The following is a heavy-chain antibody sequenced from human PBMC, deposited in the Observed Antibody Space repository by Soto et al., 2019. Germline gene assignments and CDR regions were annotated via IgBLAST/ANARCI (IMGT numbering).Heavy chain of an antibody. J-gene: IGHJ4*02. V-gene: IGHV3-21*01. CDR1: GFAFSSFS. Sequence: GGSLRLSCAASGFAFSSFSMSWVRQAPGSGLEWVAAITNSFSYIYYADSVKGRLTISRDIAKKSLYLEMNGLRVEDTAVYYCARRSENFWSGYPEAFDLWGQGTVVTVYS. CDR2: ITNSFSYI. CDR3: ARRSENFWSGYPEAFDL. D-gene: IGHD3-3*01.